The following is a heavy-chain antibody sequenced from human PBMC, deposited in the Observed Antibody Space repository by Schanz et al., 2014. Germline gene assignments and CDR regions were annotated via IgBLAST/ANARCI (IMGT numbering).Heavy chain of an antibody. J-gene: IGHJ4*02. CDR1: GFNFRNYW. V-gene: IGHV3-7*01. CDR3: AKDLISGWSGFDY. D-gene: IGHD6-19*01. Sequence: EVQLVESGGGLVQPGGSLRLSCVVSGFNFRNYWMSWVRQAPGKGLEWVASIKQEGDEKNYVDSVKGRFTISRDNAKNSLFLQMNSLRDEDTAVYYCAKDLISGWSGFDYWGQGTLVTVSS. CDR2: IKQEGDEK.